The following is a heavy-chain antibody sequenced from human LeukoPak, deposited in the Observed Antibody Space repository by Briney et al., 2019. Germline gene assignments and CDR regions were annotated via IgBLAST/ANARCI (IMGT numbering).Heavy chain of an antibody. V-gene: IGHV5-51*01. Sequence: GESLKISCKGSGYSFTSYWIGWVRQMPGKGLEWMGIIYPGDSDTRYSPSFQGQVTISADKSISTAYLQWSSLKASDTAMYYCARLIPQGELGPGIAAAGINYWGQGTLVTVSS. D-gene: IGHD6-13*01. CDR1: GYSFTSYW. CDR2: IYPGDSDT. CDR3: ARLIPQGELGPGIAAAGINY. J-gene: IGHJ4*02.